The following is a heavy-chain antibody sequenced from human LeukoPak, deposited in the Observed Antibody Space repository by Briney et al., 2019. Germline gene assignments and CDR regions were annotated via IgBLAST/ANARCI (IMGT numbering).Heavy chain of an antibody. V-gene: IGHV4-30-4*01. J-gene: IGHJ4*02. CDR3: AKGGFYFDY. CDR2: IFYSGST. CDR1: NGSISSGDYY. Sequence: SQTLSLTCTVSNGSISSGDYYWRWIRQPPGKGLEWIGYIFYSGSTYYNPSLKSRVTISVDTSKNQFSLKLNSVTAADTAVYYCAKGGFYFDYWGQGTLVTVSS. D-gene: IGHD1-26*01.